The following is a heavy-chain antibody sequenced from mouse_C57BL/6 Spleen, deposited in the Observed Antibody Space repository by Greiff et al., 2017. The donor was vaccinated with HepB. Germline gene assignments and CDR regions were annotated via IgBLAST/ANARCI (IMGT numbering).Heavy chain of an antibody. CDR3: ARSPLSTVVPDY. CDR2: IDPANGNT. CDR1: GFNIKNTY. Sequence: EVKLVESVAELVRPGASVKLSCTASGFNIKNTYMHWVKQRPEQGLEWIGRIDPANGNTKYAPKFQGKATITADTSSNTAYLQLSSLTSEDTAIYYCARSPLSTVVPDYWGQGTTLTVSS. D-gene: IGHD1-1*01. V-gene: IGHV14-3*01. J-gene: IGHJ2*01.